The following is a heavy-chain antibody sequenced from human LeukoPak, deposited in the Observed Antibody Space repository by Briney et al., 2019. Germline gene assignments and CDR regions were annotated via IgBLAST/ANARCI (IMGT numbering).Heavy chain of an antibody. Sequence: GESLKISCKGSGYSFTSYWIGWVRQMPGKGLGWMGIIYPGGSDTRYSPSFQGQVTISADKSISTAYLQWSSLKASDTAMYYCARRRDCSGGSCYSVPRYNWFDPWGQGTLVTVSS. V-gene: IGHV5-51*01. CDR1: GYSFTSYW. D-gene: IGHD2-15*01. CDR3: ARRRDCSGGSCYSVPRYNWFDP. CDR2: IYPGGSDT. J-gene: IGHJ5*02.